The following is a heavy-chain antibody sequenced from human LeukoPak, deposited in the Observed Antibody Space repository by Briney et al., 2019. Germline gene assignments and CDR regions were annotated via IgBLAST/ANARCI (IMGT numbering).Heavy chain of an antibody. Sequence: GGSLRLSCAASGFTFSSYDMHWVRQATGKGLEWVSAIGTAGDTYYPGSVKGRFTISRENAKNSLYLQMNSLRAGDTAVYYCARGLAVAGTLNWYFDLWGRGTLVTVSS. CDR1: GFTFSSYD. J-gene: IGHJ2*01. V-gene: IGHV3-13*01. D-gene: IGHD6-19*01. CDR3: ARGLAVAGTLNWYFDL. CDR2: IGTAGDT.